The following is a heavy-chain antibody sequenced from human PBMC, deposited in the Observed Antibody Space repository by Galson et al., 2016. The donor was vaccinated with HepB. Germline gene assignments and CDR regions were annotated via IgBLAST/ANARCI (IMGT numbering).Heavy chain of an antibody. CDR1: GSTISSYS. D-gene: IGHD5-24*01. CDR2: IYYRRSA. J-gene: IGHJ4*02. Sequence: SETLSLTCTVSGSTISSYSWSWIRQPPGKGLEYIGNIYYRRSANYNPSLKSRVTISIDTSKNQFSLKLRSLTAADTAVYYCARLWDGYNDDYWGQGTLVTVSS. V-gene: IGHV4-59*08. CDR3: ARLWDGYNDDY.